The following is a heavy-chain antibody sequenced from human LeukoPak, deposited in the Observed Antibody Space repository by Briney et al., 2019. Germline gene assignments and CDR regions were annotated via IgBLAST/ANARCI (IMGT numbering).Heavy chain of an antibody. CDR2: IYHSGST. CDR3: ARGLLWFGELRFDY. V-gene: IGHV4-38-2*02. CDR1: GYSISSGYY. J-gene: IGHJ4*02. D-gene: IGHD3-10*01. Sequence: SETLSLTCTVSGYSISSGYYWGWIRQPPGKGLEWIGSIYHSGSTYYNPSLKSRVTISVDTSKNQFSLKLSSVTAADTAVYYCARGLLWFGELRFDYWGQGTLVTVSS.